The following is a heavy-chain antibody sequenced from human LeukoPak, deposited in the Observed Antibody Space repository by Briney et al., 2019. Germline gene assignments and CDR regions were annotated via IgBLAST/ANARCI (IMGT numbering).Heavy chain of an antibody. V-gene: IGHV1-18*01. Sequence: ASVKVSCKASGYTFTSYGISWVRQASGQGLEWMGWISAYNGNTNYAQKLQGRVTMTTDTSTSTAYMELRSLRSDDTAVYYCARDRQYSSGWGPGYWGQGTLVTVSS. CDR1: GYTFTSYG. CDR2: ISAYNGNT. J-gene: IGHJ4*02. D-gene: IGHD6-19*01. CDR3: ARDRQYSSGWGPGY.